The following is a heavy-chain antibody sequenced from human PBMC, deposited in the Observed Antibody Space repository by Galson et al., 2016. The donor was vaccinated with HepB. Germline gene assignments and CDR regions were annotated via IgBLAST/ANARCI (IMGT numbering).Heavy chain of an antibody. V-gene: IGHV6-1*01. CDR3: VKSIYLGRGFVA. Sequence: CAISGDSVSNNIDGWNWIRQSPSRGLEWLGRTYYRSEWRQDYAPSVGSRISINPDTSKNQFSLHLTSVTPEDTAVYYCVKSIYLGRGFVAWGQGTLVTVSS. D-gene: IGHD2-2*02. J-gene: IGHJ4*02. CDR1: GDSVSNNIDG. CDR2: TYYRSEWRQ.